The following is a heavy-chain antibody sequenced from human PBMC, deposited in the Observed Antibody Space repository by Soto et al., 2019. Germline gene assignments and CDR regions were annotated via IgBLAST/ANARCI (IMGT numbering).Heavy chain of an antibody. V-gene: IGHV3-21*01. CDR1: RFSRSNYR. CDR2: ISSSSSHT. J-gene: IGHJ4*02. D-gene: IGHD2-8*01. Sequence: PGRSHRHSGTASRFSRSNYRLNWVSQDPGKGLEWVSSISSSSSHTYYADSVKGRFTISRDNAMSSLDLEIDGLRSDDTAVYYCATGGYCTSGYHWGQGTLVTVSS. CDR3: ATGGYCTSGYH.